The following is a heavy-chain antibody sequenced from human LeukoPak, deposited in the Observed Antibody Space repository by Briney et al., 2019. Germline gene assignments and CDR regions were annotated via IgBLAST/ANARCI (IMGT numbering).Heavy chain of an antibody. CDR3: ARGAYGDYKDY. CDR1: GGSISSYY. Sequence: PSETLSLTCTVSGGSISSYYWSWIRQPPGKGLEWIGYIYYSGSTNYNPSLKSRVTISVDTSKNQFSLKLSSVTAADTAVYYCARGAYGDYKDYWGQGTLVTVSS. D-gene: IGHD4-17*01. V-gene: IGHV4-59*01. J-gene: IGHJ4*02. CDR2: IYYSGST.